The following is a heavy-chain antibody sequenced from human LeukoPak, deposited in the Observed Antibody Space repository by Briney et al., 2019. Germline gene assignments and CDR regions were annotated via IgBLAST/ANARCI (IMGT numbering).Heavy chain of an antibody. D-gene: IGHD2-15*01. CDR3: ARRGYLPGGGSRWFDP. V-gene: IGHV5-51*01. Sequence: GESLKISCKGCEYSFTSYWIGWVRQMPGKGLEWMGIIYPGDSDTRYSPSFQGQVTISADKSISTAYLQWSSLKASDTAMYYCARRGYLPGGGSRWFDPWGQGTLVTVSS. J-gene: IGHJ5*02. CDR2: IYPGDSDT. CDR1: EYSFTSYW.